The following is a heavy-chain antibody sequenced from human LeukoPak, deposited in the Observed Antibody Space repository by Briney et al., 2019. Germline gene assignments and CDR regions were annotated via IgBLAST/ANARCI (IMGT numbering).Heavy chain of an antibody. CDR1: GGSISSSSYY. J-gene: IGHJ4*02. Sequence: PSETLSLTCTVSGGSISSSSYYWGWIRQPPGKGLEWIGSIYYSGSTYYNPSLKSRVTISVDTSKNQFSLKLSSVTAADTAVYDCARLYYDTSGYFDYWGQGTLVTVSS. CDR3: ARLYYDTSGYFDY. CDR2: IYYSGST. D-gene: IGHD3-22*01. V-gene: IGHV4-39*01.